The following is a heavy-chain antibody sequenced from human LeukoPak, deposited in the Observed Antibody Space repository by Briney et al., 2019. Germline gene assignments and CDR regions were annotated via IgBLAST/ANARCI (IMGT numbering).Heavy chain of an antibody. CDR1: GFTFDDYA. Sequence: QTGGSLRLSCAASGFTFDDYAMHWVRQAPGKGLEWVSLISWDGGSTYYADSVKGRFTISRDNSKDTLYLQMNSLRAEDTAVYYCARETAVAGSYYYYYGMNVWGQGTTVTVSS. CDR2: ISWDGGST. V-gene: IGHV3-43D*03. D-gene: IGHD6-19*01. J-gene: IGHJ6*02. CDR3: ARETAVAGSYYYYYGMNV.